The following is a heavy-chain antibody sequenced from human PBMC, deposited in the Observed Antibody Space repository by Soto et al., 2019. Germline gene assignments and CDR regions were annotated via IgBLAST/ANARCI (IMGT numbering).Heavy chain of an antibody. Sequence: SETLSLTCAVYGGSFSGYYWNWIRQPPGKGLEWIGEISHSGSTNYNPSLKSRVTISVDTSKNQFSLKLSSVTAADTAVYYCARGSLGYCSGGSCPTRHFDYWGLVTLVSVS. CDR3: ARGSLGYCSGGSCPTRHFDY. D-gene: IGHD2-15*01. CDR1: GGSFSGYY. V-gene: IGHV4-34*01. CDR2: ISHSGST. J-gene: IGHJ4*02.